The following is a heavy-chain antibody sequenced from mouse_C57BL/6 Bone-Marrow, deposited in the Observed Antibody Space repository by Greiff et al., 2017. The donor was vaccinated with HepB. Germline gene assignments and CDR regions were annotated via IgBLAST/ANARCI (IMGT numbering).Heavy chain of an antibody. CDR1: GYTFTDYN. J-gene: IGHJ3*01. CDR3: ARNDYGSRAWFAY. V-gene: IGHV1-22*01. Sequence: VQLQQSGPELVKPGASVKMSCKASGYTFTDYNMHWVKQSHGKSLEWIGYINPNNGGTSYNQKFKGKATLTVNKSSSTAYMELRSLTSADAAVYYCARNDYGSRAWFAYWGQGTLVTVSA. D-gene: IGHD1-1*01. CDR2: INPNNGGT.